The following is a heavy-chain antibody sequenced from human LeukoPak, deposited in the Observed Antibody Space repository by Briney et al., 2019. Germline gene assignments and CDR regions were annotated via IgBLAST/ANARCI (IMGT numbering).Heavy chain of an antibody. V-gene: IGHV4-4*02. CDR3: ARVGGYCSGGSCYSVQDY. J-gene: IGHJ4*02. CDR2: IYHSGST. CDR1: GGSISGSNW. Sequence: PSGTLALTCAVSGGSISGSNWWRWVRQPPGKGLEWIGEIYHSGSTNYNPSLKSRVTISVDKSKNQFSLKLSSVTAADTAVYYCARVGGYCSGGSCYSVQDYWGQGTLVTVSS. D-gene: IGHD2-15*01.